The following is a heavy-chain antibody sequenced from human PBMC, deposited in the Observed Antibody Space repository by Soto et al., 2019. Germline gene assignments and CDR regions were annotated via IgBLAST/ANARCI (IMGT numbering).Heavy chain of an antibody. CDR3: ARLVVPAAMTYYYYMDV. Sequence: GGSLRLSCAASGFTFSSYWMGWVRQAPGKGLEWVANIKQDGSEKYYVDSVKGRFTISRDNAKNSLYLQMNSLRAEDTAVYYCARLVVPAAMTYYYYMDVWGKGTTVTVSS. CDR2: IKQDGSEK. D-gene: IGHD2-2*01. J-gene: IGHJ6*03. V-gene: IGHV3-7*01. CDR1: GFTFSSYW.